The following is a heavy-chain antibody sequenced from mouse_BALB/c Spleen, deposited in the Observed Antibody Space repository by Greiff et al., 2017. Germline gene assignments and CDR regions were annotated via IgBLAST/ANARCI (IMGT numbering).Heavy chain of an antibody. CDR3: ARSGLRLPFAY. J-gene: IGHJ3*01. D-gene: IGHD1-2*01. CDR2: INPSTGYT. Sequence: VQLQQSGAELAKPGASVKMSCKASGYTFTSYWMHWVKQRPGQGLEWIGYINPSTGYTEYNQKFKDKATLTADKSSSTAYMQLSSLTSEDSAVYYCARSGLRLPFAYWGQGTLVTVSA. V-gene: IGHV1-7*01. CDR1: GYTFTSYW.